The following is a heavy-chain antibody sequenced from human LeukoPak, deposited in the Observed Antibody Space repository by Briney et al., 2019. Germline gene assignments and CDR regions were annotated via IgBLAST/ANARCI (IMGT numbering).Heavy chain of an antibody. D-gene: IGHD6-19*01. Sequence: SETLSLTCTVSGGSISSYYWSWIRQPPGKGLEWIGYIYYSGSTNYNPSLKSRVTISVDTSKNQFSLKLSSVTAADTAVYYCATDSSGWLGYWGQGTLVTVSS. CDR2: IYYSGST. J-gene: IGHJ4*02. CDR1: GGSISSYY. CDR3: ATDSSGWLGY. V-gene: IGHV4-59*08.